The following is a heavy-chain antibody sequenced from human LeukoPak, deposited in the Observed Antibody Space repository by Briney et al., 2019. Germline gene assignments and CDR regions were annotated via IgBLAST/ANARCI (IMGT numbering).Heavy chain of an antibody. CDR1: GGSIRNAEYY. CDR2: IYYRGST. J-gene: IGHJ4*02. V-gene: IGHV4-31*03. CDR3: ARFRGITFGGVIVNRPRYFDY. D-gene: IGHD3-16*02. Sequence: PSQTLSLTCTVSGGSIRNAEYYWSWLRQHPGKGLEWIGYIYYRGSTYYNPSLKSRLSLSVDTSQNQFSLKLSSVTAADTAVYYCARFRGITFGGVIVNRPRYFDYWGQGTLVTVSS.